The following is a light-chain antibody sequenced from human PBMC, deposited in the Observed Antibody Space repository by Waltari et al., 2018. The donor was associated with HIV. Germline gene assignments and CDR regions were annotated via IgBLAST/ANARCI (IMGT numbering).Light chain of an antibody. CDR1: QGIGDT. CDR2: DAS. J-gene: IGKJ4*01. Sequence: AIQLTQSPSSVSASVGDRVTLACRASQGIGDTFAWYQQKPGKAPRLLIYDASSLEAGVPSRFSGSGSGTDFIFVISSLQPEDFATYYCQHFNNGLTFGGGTKVEIK. V-gene: IGKV1D-13*01. CDR3: QHFNNGLT.